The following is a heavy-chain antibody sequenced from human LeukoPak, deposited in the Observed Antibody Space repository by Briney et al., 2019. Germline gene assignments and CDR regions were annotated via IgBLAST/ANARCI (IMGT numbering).Heavy chain of an antibody. V-gene: IGHV3-64*01. J-gene: IGHJ4*02. CDR2: ISSNGGST. CDR3: ARSVYYDFWRIRDY. Sequence: GGSLRLSCAASGFTFSSYAMHWVRQAPGKGLEYVSAISSNGGSTYYANSVKGRFTISRDNSKNTLYLQMGSLRAGDMAVYYCARSVYYDFWRIRDYWGQGTLVTVSS. CDR1: GFTFSSYA. D-gene: IGHD3-3*01.